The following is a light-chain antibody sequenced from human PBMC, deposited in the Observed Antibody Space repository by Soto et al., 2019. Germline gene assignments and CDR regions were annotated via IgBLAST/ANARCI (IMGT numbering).Light chain of an antibody. Sequence: QSALSQPASVSGSLGQSITISCSGASSDVGASNYVSWYQQHPGKAPRLMIYDVTIRPSGVSDRFSGSKSGNTASLTISGLQAEDEADYFCSSYISSSILYVFGTGTKLTVL. CDR2: DVT. V-gene: IGLV2-14*03. CDR3: SSYISSSILYV. J-gene: IGLJ1*01. CDR1: SSDVGASNY.